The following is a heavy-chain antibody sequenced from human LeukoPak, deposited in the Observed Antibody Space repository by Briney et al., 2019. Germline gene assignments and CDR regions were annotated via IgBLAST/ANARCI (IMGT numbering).Heavy chain of an antibody. D-gene: IGHD2/OR15-2a*01. J-gene: IGHJ4*02. CDR3: AKERSFGTWLGDY. V-gene: IGHV3-23*01. CDR2: ISGSDAGT. CDR1: EFTFSNYA. Sequence: QPGGSLRLSCAASEFTFSNYAMTWVRQAPGKGLEWVSAISGSDAGTYYADSVKGRFTISRDNSKNTLYLQMNSLRAEDTAIYYCAKERSFGTWLGDYWGQGTLVTVSS.